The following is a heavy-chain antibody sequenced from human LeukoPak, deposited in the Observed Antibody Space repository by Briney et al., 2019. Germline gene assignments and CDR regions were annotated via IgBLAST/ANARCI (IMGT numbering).Heavy chain of an antibody. D-gene: IGHD5-12*01. CDR3: ARAYSGYDRRSYYYYYMDV. CDR2: MNPNSGNT. CDR1: GYTFTSYD. J-gene: IGHJ6*03. Sequence: ASVKVSCKASGYTFTSYDINWVRQATGQGLEWMGWMNPNSGNTGYAQKFQGRVTITRNTSISTAYMELSSLRSEDTAVYYCARAYSGYDRRSYYYYYMDVWGKGTTVTVSS. V-gene: IGHV1-8*03.